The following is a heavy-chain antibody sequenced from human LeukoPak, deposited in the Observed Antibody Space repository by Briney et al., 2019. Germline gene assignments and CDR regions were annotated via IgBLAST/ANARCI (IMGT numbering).Heavy chain of an antibody. CDR2: ISAYNGNT. V-gene: IGHV1-18*01. Sequence: ASVKVSCKASGYTFTSYGISWVRQAPGQGLEWMGWISAYNGNTNYAQKLQGRVTMTTDTSTSTAYIELRSLRSDDTAVYYCARVVPDYSYYYYMDVWGKGTTVTVSS. J-gene: IGHJ6*03. CDR3: ARVVPDYSYYYYMDV. CDR1: GYTFTSYG. D-gene: IGHD4-11*01.